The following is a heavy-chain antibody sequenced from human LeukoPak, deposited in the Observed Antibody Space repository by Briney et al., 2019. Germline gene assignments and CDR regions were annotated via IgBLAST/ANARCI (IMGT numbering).Heavy chain of an antibody. CDR3: AKGDTTWELPHDY. V-gene: IGHV3-23*01. CDR2: ISESGAST. D-gene: IGHD1-26*01. J-gene: IGHJ4*02. CDR1: AFTFNTFDNFA. Sequence: PGGSLRLSCSVSAFTFNTFDNFAMNWVRQAPGKGLEWVAAISESGASTCYAASVKGRFTISRDNSENTLYLQMHGLRAGDTAVYYCAKGDTTWELPHDYWGQGTLVTVSS.